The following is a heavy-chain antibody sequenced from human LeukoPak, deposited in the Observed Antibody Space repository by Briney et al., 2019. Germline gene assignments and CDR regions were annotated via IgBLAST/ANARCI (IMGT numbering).Heavy chain of an antibody. V-gene: IGHV3-15*01. CDR3: TTYYYDSSGYYYFDY. J-gene: IGHJ4*02. D-gene: IGHD3-22*01. Sequence: GGTLRLSCAASGFTFSNAWMSWVRQAPGKGLEWVGRIKSKTDGGTTDYAAPVKGRFTISRDDSKNTLYLQMNSLKTEDTAVYYCTTYYYDSSGYYYFDYWGQGTLVTVSS. CDR1: GFTFSNAW. CDR2: IKSKTDGGTT.